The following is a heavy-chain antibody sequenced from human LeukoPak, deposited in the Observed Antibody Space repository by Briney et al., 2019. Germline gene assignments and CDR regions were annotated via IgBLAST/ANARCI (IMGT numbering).Heavy chain of an antibody. Sequence: QAGGSLRLSCAASGFTFINYWMSWVRQAPGKGLEWVSTLSGSGAAAHFTDSVKGRFTISRDNSKNTLFLQMNSLRAEDTAVYYCAKMGGYSGIYFPCGYWGRGTLVTVSS. V-gene: IGHV3-23*01. CDR1: GFTFINYW. J-gene: IGHJ4*02. D-gene: IGHD1-26*01. CDR3: AKMGGYSGIYFPCGY. CDR2: LSGSGAAA.